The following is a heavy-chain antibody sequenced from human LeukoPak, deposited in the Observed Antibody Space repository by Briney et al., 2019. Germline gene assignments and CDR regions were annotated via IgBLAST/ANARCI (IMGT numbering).Heavy chain of an antibody. J-gene: IGHJ4*02. D-gene: IGHD3-22*01. CDR1: GGSFSGYY. CDR3: ARATTYYYDSSGYPASYYFDY. CDR2: INHSGST. Sequence: PSETLSLTCAVYGGSFSGYYWSWIRQPPGKGLEWIGEINHSGSTNYNPSLKSRVTISVDTSKNQFSLKLSSVTAADTAVYYCARATTYYYDSSGYPASYYFDYWGQGTLVTVSS. V-gene: IGHV4-34*01.